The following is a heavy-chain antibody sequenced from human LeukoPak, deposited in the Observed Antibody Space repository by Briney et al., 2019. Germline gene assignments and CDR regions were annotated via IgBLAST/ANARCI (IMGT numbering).Heavy chain of an antibody. D-gene: IGHD3-16*02. Sequence: GGSLRLSCAASGFTLSSNYMSGVRQAPGKGLEWVSFMYSCGSTNYSDSVEGRFTIPRDNSKNTPDFQMNSLRAEDTAGVYLARVNPSQRLGELSFDYWGQGTLVTVSS. V-gene: IGHV3-53*01. CDR2: MYSCGST. J-gene: IGHJ4*02. CDR3: ARVNPSQRLGELSFDY. CDR1: GFTLSSNY.